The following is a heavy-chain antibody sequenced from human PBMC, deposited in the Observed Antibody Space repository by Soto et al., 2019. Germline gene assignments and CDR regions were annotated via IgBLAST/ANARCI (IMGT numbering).Heavy chain of an antibody. J-gene: IGHJ5*01. CDR3: AKDGEYYDSSGHLQYNWFDS. CDR1: GFTFSTDA. D-gene: IGHD3-22*01. CDR2: ISGSGGST. V-gene: IGHV3-23*01. Sequence: GRALRLSWAASGFTFSTDAMSLVRQAPGKGLEWVSAISGSGGSTYYADSVKGRFTISRDNSKNTLYLQMNSLRAEDTAVYYCAKDGEYYDSSGHLQYNWFDSWGQGTLVTVSS.